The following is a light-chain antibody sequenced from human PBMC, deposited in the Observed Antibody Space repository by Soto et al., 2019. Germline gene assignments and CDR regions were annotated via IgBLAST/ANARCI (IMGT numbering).Light chain of an antibody. Sequence: QSALTQPPSASGSPGQSITISCTGTTSDVGSYNLVSWYQHHPGKAPKLMIYEGSKRPSGVSNRFSGSKSANTASLTISGLQAEDEADYYCSSYAGSTTDVFGTGTKLTVL. V-gene: IGLV2-23*01. CDR3: SSYAGSTTDV. J-gene: IGLJ1*01. CDR2: EGS. CDR1: TSDVGSYNL.